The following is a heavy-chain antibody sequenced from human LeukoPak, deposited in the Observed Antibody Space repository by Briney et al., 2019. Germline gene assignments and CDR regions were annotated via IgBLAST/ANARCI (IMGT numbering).Heavy chain of an antibody. CDR2: ISSSSSTI. D-gene: IGHD3-3*01. V-gene: IGHV3-48*01. Sequence: GGSLDLTGAASGFTFSSYSRNGFRRAPGKGLEGVSYISSSSSTIYYADSVKGRFTISRDNAKNTLYLQMNSLRAEDTAVYYCAARPKGGYYSYWGQGTLVTVSS. CDR3: AARPKGGYYSY. CDR1: GFTFSSYS. J-gene: IGHJ4*02.